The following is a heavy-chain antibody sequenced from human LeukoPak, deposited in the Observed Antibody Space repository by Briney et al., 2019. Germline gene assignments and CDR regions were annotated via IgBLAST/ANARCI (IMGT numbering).Heavy chain of an antibody. CDR3: ARGQGTVATH. Sequence: SETLSLTCAVSGGSFSGYYWTWIRQPPGKGLEWIGEINHSGSANYSPSLSSRVTISLDMSENQFSLKLTSVTAADTAVYYCARGQGTVATHWGQGTLVTVSS. CDR2: INHSGSA. J-gene: IGHJ4*02. V-gene: IGHV4-34*01. D-gene: IGHD4-17*01. CDR1: GGSFSGYY.